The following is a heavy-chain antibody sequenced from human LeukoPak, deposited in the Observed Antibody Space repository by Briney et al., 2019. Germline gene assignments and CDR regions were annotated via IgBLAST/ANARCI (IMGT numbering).Heavy chain of an antibody. CDR1: GFTFSSFA. J-gene: IGHJ4*02. Sequence: GGSLRLSCAASGFTFSSFAMNWVRQAPGKGLDWVSTVSGSGTTTFYADSVKGRFTISRDNSKNTLYLQMNSLRAEDTAIYYCARDERLLSFLKWGQGTLVTVSS. CDR3: ARDERLLSFLK. CDR2: VSGSGTTT. D-gene: IGHD3-3*01. V-gene: IGHV3-23*01.